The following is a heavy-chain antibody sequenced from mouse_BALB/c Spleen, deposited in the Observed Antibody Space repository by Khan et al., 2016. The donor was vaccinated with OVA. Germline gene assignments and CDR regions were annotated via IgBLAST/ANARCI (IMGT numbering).Heavy chain of an antibody. CDR3: VRDGADHRNDGWFAY. J-gene: IGHJ3*01. Sequence: QVRLQQSGAELARPGASVKMSCKASGYTFTSYTIHWIKVRPGQGLEWIGFINPSNGYTNYNQKFKDKATLTADKSSTTVHMQLSSLTSDDSAVYNCVRDGADHRNDGWFAYWGQGTLVTVSA. V-gene: IGHV1-4*01. D-gene: IGHD2-14*01. CDR1: GYTFTSYT. CDR2: INPSNGYT.